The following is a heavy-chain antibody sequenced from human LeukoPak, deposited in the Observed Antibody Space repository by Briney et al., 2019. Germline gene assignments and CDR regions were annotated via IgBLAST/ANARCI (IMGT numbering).Heavy chain of an antibody. Sequence: SSETLSLTCTVSGGSISSYYWSWIRQPPGKGLEWIGYIYYSGSTNYNPPLKSRVTISVDTSKNQFSLKLSSVTAADTAVYYCARAETYYYYMDVWGKGTTATISS. CDR3: ARAETYYYYMDV. CDR1: GGSISSYY. CDR2: IYYSGST. D-gene: IGHD1-14*01. J-gene: IGHJ6*03. V-gene: IGHV4-59*01.